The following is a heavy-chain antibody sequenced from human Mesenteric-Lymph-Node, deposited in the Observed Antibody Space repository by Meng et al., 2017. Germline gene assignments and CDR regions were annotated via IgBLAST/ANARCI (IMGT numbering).Heavy chain of an antibody. D-gene: IGHD4-17*01. CDR1: GGTFSSYA. Sequence: SVKVSCKASGGTFSSYAISWVRQAPGQGLEWMGGIIPIFGTANYAQKFQGRVTITADKSTSTAYMELSSLRSEDTAVYYCASFYGDYPYYYYGMDVWGQGTTVTVSS. J-gene: IGHJ6*02. CDR3: ASFYGDYPYYYYGMDV. V-gene: IGHV1-69*06. CDR2: IIPIFGTA.